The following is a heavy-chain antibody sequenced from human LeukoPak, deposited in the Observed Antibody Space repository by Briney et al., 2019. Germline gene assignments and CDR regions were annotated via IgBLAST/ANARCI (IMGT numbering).Heavy chain of an antibody. D-gene: IGHD3-10*01. CDR3: ARAVAAARGVNYFDY. J-gene: IGHJ4*02. CDR1: GFTFSSYD. V-gene: IGHV3-13*01. CDR2: IGTTGDT. Sequence: GGSLRLSCAASGFTFSSYDMHWVRQVTGKYLEWVSAIGTTGDTYYPGSVKGRFTISRENAKNSLYLQMNSLRAGDTAVYYCARAVAAARGVNYFDYWGQGTLVTVSS.